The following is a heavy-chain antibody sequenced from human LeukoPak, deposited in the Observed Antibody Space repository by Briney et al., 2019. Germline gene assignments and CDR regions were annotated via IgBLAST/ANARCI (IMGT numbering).Heavy chain of an antibody. Sequence: QPGGSLRLSCAASGFTFSSYAMHWVRQAPGKGLEWVAVISYDGSNKYYADSVKGRFTISRDNSKNTLYLQMNSLRAEDTAVYYCARDSDSSGYAFDIWGQGTMVTVSS. J-gene: IGHJ3*02. CDR2: ISYDGSNK. V-gene: IGHV3-30*04. CDR1: GFTFSSYA. CDR3: ARDSDSSGYAFDI. D-gene: IGHD3-22*01.